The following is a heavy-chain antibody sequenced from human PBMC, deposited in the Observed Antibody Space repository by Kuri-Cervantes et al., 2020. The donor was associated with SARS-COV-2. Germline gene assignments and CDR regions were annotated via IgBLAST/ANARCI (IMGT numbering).Heavy chain of an antibody. CDR3: AKDSLRRPFYYYYYYMDV. CDR2: ISWNSGSI. V-gene: IGHV3-9*01. Sequence: SLKISCAASGFTFDDYAMHWVRQAPGKGLEWVSGISWNSGSIGYADSVKGRFTISRDNSKNTLYLQMNSLRAEDTAVYYCAKDSLRRPFYYYYYYMDVWGKGTTATVSS. CDR1: GFTFDDYA. D-gene: IGHD4-17*01. J-gene: IGHJ6*03.